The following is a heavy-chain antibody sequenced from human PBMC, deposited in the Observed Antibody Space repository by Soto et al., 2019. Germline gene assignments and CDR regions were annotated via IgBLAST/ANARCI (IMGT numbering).Heavy chain of an antibody. CDR1: GFTFSDYY. Sequence: QVQLVESGGGLVKPGGSLRLSCAASGFTFSDYYMSWIRQAPGKGLEWVSYISSSSSYTNYADSVKGRFTISRDNAKNSMDLQMNSLRAEDTAVYYCARCFVAVAGLPHAFDIWGQGTMVTVSS. V-gene: IGHV3-11*05. CDR2: ISSSSSYT. D-gene: IGHD6-19*01. CDR3: ARCFVAVAGLPHAFDI. J-gene: IGHJ3*02.